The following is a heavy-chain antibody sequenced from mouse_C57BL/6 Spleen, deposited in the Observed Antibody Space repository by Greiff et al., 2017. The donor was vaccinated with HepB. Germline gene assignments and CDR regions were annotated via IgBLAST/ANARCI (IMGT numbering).Heavy chain of an antibody. CDR1: GYTFTSYW. J-gene: IGHJ4*01. CDR2: IHPNSCST. V-gene: IGHV1-64*01. D-gene: IGHD3-2*02. CDR3: ARWDSAGYYAMDY. Sequence: QVQLQQPGAELVKPGASVKLSCKASGYTFTSYWMHWVKQRPGQGLEWIGMIHPNSCSTNYNEKFKSKATLTVAKSPSTAYMQLSSLTSEDSAVYYCARWDSAGYYAMDYWGQGTSVTVSS.